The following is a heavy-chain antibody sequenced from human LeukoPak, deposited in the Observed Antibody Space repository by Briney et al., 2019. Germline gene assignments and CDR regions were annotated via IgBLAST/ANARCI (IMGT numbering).Heavy chain of an antibody. CDR2: INPNSGGT. CDR3: ASHIWFRELLDVY. D-gene: IGHD3-10*01. J-gene: IGHJ4*02. V-gene: IGHV1-2*06. Sequence: GASVKVSCKASGYTFTGYYMHWMPQAPGQGLEWMGRINPNSGGTNYAQKFQGRVTMTRDTSISTAYMELSRLRSDDTAVYYCASHIWFRELLDVYWGQGTLVTVSS. CDR1: GYTFTGYY.